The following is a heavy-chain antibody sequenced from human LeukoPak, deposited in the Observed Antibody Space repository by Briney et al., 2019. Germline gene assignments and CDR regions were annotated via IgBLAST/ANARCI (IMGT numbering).Heavy chain of an antibody. CDR2: IKQDGSEN. CDR3: ARDDGVVVIAQYYFDY. CDR1: GFTFSSYW. J-gene: IGHJ4*02. Sequence: GGSRRLSCAASGFTFSSYWMSWVRQAPGKGLEGVANIKQDGSENYNVDSVKGRFTISKDNAKVSLYLQMNSPRAEDTAVYYCARDDGVVVIAQYYFDYWGQGTLVTVSS. D-gene: IGHD2-21*01. V-gene: IGHV3-7*01.